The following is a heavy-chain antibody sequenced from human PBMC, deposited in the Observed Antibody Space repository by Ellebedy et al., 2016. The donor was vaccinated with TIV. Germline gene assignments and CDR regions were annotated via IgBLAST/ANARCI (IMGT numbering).Heavy chain of an antibody. J-gene: IGHJ4*02. CDR3: ARDRGATGDDY. CDR2: ISPYNGNT. Sequence: AASVKVSCKASGYTFSGYYMHWVRQAPGQGLEWMGWISPYNGNTNYAQKLRGRVTLTTDTSTSTAYMELRSLRSDDTAVYNCARDRGATGDDYWGQGTLVTVSS. CDR1: GYTFSGYY. D-gene: IGHD3-10*01. V-gene: IGHV1-18*01.